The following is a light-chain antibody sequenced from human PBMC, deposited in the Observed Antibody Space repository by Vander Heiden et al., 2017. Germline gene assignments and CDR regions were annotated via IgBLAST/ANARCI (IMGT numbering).Light chain of an antibody. CDR3: VLYMGSGISV. CDR1: LGRVSTSYY. CDR2: STN. V-gene: IGLV8-61*01. Sequence: QTVVTHEPSSSVSPGGTVPLTSGLRLGRVSTSYYPTWYQQTPAQAPRTIIDSTNTRSSGVADRFSGSILGNKVALTIAGAQADNESDDYCVLYMGSGISVFDGGPQLTIL. J-gene: IGLJ3*02.